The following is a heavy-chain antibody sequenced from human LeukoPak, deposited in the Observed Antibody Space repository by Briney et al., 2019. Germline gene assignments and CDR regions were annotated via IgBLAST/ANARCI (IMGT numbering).Heavy chain of an antibody. D-gene: IGHD3-10*01. Sequence: SETLSLTCAVYGGSFSGYYWGWIRQPPGKGLEWIGEINHSGSTNYNPSLKSRVTISVDTSKNQFSLKLSSVTAADTAVYYCARNGYYGSGDSPYWSQGTLVTVSS. J-gene: IGHJ4*02. V-gene: IGHV4-34*01. CDR2: INHSGST. CDR1: GGSFSGYY. CDR3: ARNGYYGSGDSPY.